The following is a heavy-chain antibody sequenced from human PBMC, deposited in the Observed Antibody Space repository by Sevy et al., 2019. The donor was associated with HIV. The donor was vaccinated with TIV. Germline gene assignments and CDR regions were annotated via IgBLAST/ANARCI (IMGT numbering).Heavy chain of an antibody. V-gene: IGHV4-39*01. CDR1: GGSISSTTYY. J-gene: IGHJ3*02. CDR3: ARHGLRESSGFYRAFDI. CDR2: VYYSGIT. Sequence: SETLSLTCTVSGGSISSTTYYWGWVRQPPGKGLEWIASVYYSGITYYNPSLKSRLTISVDTSRNHFSLKLSSVTATDTGVFYCARHGLRESSGFYRAFDIWGQGAMVTVSS. D-gene: IGHD3-22*01.